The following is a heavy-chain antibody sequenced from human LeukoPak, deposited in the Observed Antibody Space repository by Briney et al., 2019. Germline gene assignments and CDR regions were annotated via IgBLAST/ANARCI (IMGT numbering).Heavy chain of an antibody. J-gene: IGHJ4*02. V-gene: IGHV3-9*03. CDR3: AKDVSLGYCSGGSRSAHFDY. CDR2: ISWNSGST. Sequence: TGGSLRLSCAASGFTFDDYAMHWVRQAPGKGLEWVSGISWNSGSTGYADSVKGRFTISRDNAKNSLYLQMNSLRAEDMALYYCAKDVSLGYCSGGSRSAHFDYWGQGTLVTVSS. CDR1: GFTFDDYA. D-gene: IGHD2-15*01.